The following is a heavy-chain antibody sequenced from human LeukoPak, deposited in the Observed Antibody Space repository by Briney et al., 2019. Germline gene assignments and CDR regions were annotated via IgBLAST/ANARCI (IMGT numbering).Heavy chain of an antibody. V-gene: IGHV4-4*07. J-gene: IGHJ4*02. CDR2: IYTSGST. CDR1: GGSISSYY. Sequence: SETLSLTCTVSGGSISSYYWSWIRQPAGKGLEWIGHIYTSGSTNYNPSLKSRVTISVDTSKNQFSLKLSSVTAADTAVYYCARWDDSYGYFDYWGQGTLVTVSS. D-gene: IGHD5-18*01. CDR3: ARWDDSYGYFDY.